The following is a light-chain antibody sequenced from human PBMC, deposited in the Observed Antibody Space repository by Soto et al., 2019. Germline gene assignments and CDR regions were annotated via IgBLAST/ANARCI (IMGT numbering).Light chain of an antibody. CDR1: QSVSSSY. V-gene: IGKV3-20*01. Sequence: EIVLTQSTGTLSLSPGERAALSCRASQSVSSSYLAWYQQKPGQAPRLLIYGASSRATGIPDRFSGSGSGTDFTLTISRLEPEDFAVYYCQQYGSSPPITFAQGTRLEIK. CDR3: QQYGSSPPIT. J-gene: IGKJ5*01. CDR2: GAS.